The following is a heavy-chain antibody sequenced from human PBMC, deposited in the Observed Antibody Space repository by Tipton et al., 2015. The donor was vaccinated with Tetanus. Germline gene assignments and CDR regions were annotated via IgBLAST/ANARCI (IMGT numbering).Heavy chain of an antibody. CDR2: MNTDGTIM. CDR1: EFTFSSYW. J-gene: IGHJ2*01. Sequence: SLRLSCAASEFTFSSYWMHWVRQAPGKGLVWVSRMNTDGTIMTYATSVKGRFTISRDNAKNSLYLQMNSLRAEDTAMYYCARITGDRSFDLWGRGTQVTVSS. CDR3: ARITGDRSFDL. V-gene: IGHV3-74*01. D-gene: IGHD7-27*01.